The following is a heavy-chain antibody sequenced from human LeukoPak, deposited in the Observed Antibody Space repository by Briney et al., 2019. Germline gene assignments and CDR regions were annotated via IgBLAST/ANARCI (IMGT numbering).Heavy chain of an antibody. V-gene: IGHV3-30*02. CDR2: IRYDGSNK. CDR3: AKDWAGIAARSGFDY. CDR1: GFTFSSYG. Sequence: GGSLRLTCAASGFTFSSYGMHWVRQAPGKGLEWVAFIRYDGSNKYYTDSVKGRFTISRDNSKNTLYLQMNSLRAEDTAVYYCAKDWAGIAARSGFDYWGQGTLVTVSS. J-gene: IGHJ4*02. D-gene: IGHD6-6*01.